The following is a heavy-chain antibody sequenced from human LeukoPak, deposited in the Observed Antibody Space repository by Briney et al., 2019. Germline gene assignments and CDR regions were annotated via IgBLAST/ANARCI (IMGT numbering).Heavy chain of an antibody. V-gene: IGHV3-30*02. CDR2: IRYDGSNK. J-gene: IGHJ3*02. CDR3: SIDARQQWLDMVGAFDI. CDR1: GFTFSSYG. Sequence: PGGSLRLSCAASGFTFSSYGMHWVRQAPGKGLEWVAFIRYDGSNKYYADSVKGRFTISRDNSKNTLYLQMNSLRAEDTAVYYCSIDARQQWLDMVGAFDIWGQGTMVTVSS. D-gene: IGHD6-19*01.